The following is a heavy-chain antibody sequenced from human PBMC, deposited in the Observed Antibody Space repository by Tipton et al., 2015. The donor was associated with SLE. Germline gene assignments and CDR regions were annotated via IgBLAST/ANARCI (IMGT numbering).Heavy chain of an antibody. CDR1: GGSISSRSYY. J-gene: IGHJ3*02. D-gene: IGHD1-26*01. Sequence: TLSLTCTVSGGSISSRSYYWGWIRQPPGRGLEWIGRIYYTGNTLYNPSLQSRVTISVDTSKNQFSLKLKSVTAADTAVYYCATPKGGAFDIWGQGTMVTVSS. CDR3: ATPKGGAFDI. V-gene: IGHV4-39*01. CDR2: IYYTGNT.